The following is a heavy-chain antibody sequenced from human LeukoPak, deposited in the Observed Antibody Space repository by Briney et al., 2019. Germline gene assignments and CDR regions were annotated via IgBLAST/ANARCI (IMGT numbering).Heavy chain of an antibody. J-gene: IGHJ3*01. Sequence: GGSLRLSCVASGFPFSAYAMSWVRRAPGKGREWVSGIRGSGETIYYAESVKGRFTIQRDNSKNTLYLQMNSLKTEDTAVYYCTTLRPYIQPRWGQGTMVTVSS. D-gene: IGHD5-18*01. V-gene: IGHV3-23*01. CDR1: GFPFSAYA. CDR3: TTLRPYIQPR. CDR2: IRGSGETI.